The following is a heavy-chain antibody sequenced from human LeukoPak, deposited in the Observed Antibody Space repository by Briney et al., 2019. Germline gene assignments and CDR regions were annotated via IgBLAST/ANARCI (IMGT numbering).Heavy chain of an antibody. V-gene: IGHV4-59*01. D-gene: IGHD4-17*01. Sequence: PETLSLTCTVSGGSLSSYYGSWIRQPPGKGLEWIGYIYYSGSTNYNPSLKSRVTISVDTSKNQFSLKLSSVTAADTAVYYCASHDYGDYGAYWGQGTLVTVSS. J-gene: IGHJ4*02. CDR1: GGSLSSYY. CDR3: ASHDYGDYGAY. CDR2: IYYSGST.